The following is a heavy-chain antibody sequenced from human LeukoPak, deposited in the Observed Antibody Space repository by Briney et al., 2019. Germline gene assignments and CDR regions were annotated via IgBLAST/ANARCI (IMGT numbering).Heavy chain of an antibody. CDR3: ARGSAVAGTFDY. V-gene: IGHV4-4*07. D-gene: IGHD6-19*01. Sequence: SETLSLTCTVSGGSISSYYWSWIRQPAGKGPEWIGRIYTSGSTNYNPSLKSRVTMSVDTSKNQFSLKLSSVTAADTAVYYCARGSAVAGTFDYWGQGTLVTVSS. CDR1: GGSISSYY. CDR2: IYTSGST. J-gene: IGHJ4*02.